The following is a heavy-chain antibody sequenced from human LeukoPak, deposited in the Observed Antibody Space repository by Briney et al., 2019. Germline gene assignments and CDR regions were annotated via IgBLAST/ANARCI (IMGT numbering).Heavy chain of an antibody. J-gene: IGHJ4*01. CDR2: IDGGGSST. CDR3: ARGPGSSGGAYVGDY. CDR1: GFTFSYHW. D-gene: IGHD3-22*01. Sequence: SGGSLRLSCTASGFTFSYHWMHWVRQVPGKGLVWISRIDGGGSSTSYADSVKGRFSISRDNSKSTLYLQMSSLRAEDTAVYCCARGPGSSGGAYVGDYWGHGTLVTVSS. V-gene: IGHV3-74*01.